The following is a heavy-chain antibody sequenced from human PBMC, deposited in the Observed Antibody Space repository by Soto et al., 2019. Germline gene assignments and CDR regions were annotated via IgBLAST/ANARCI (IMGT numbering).Heavy chain of an antibody. J-gene: IGHJ5*02. CDR1: GYAFASND. Sequence: ASVKASCNALGYAFASNDVSGGRQAPGQGLEWMGWMNPGSGDTGYAQKFQGGVTMTRDISIATAYMELNSLTSEDTAIYYCARMESFGSLNWFDLWGQGTLVTVS. CDR3: ARMESFGSLNWFDL. V-gene: IGHV1-8*01. CDR2: MNPGSGDT. D-gene: IGHD5-18*01.